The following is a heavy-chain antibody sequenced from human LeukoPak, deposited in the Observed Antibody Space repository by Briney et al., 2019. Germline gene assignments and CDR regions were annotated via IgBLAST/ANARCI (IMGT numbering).Heavy chain of an antibody. V-gene: IGHV4-39*02. CDR1: GGSISRTSYY. CDR3: ARDRSLPAASGWYFDL. J-gene: IGHJ2*01. D-gene: IGHD2-2*01. Sequence: PSETLSLTCTVSGGSISRTSYYWGWIRQPPGKGLEWIGSIYYSGSTYYNPPLRGRVTISVDTSKNQFSLKLSSVTAADTALYYCARDRSLPAASGWYFDLWGRGTLVTVSS. CDR2: IYYSGST.